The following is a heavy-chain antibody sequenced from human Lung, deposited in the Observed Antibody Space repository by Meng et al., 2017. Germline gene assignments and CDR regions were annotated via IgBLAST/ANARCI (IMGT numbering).Heavy chain of an antibody. Sequence: QVQLAESGGAVVQPGRSLRLSWAASGFSFSSHAMHGVRQAPGKGLEWVALISYDGSGEGYADSVKGRFTISRDNSKSTLYLQMDSLRPEDTAVYYCIAEIGPKSFDNWGQGTLVTVSS. CDR1: GFSFSSHA. J-gene: IGHJ4*02. CDR2: ISYDGSGE. D-gene: IGHD3-22*01. V-gene: IGHV3-30*04. CDR3: IAEIGPKSFDN.